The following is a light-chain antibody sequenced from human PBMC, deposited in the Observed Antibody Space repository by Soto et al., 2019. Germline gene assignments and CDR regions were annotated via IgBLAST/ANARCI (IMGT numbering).Light chain of an antibody. CDR2: EDT. J-gene: IGLJ1*01. Sequence: QSALTQPRSVSGSPGQSVAISCTGTTSYVGSYNYVSWYQQHPGKAPELVIYEDTKRPSGVSNRFSGSKSGNTASLTISGLQAEDEADYYCCSYASSRTYVFGTGTKVTV. CDR3: CSYASSRTYV. V-gene: IGLV2-23*01. CDR1: TSYVGSYNY.